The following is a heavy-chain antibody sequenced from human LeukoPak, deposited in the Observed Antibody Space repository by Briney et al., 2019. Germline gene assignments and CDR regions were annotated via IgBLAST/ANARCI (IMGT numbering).Heavy chain of an antibody. CDR3: ARLANSGIAVAGHPDY. Sequence: SETLSLTCTVSGGSISSYYWSWIRQPPGKGLEWIGYIYYSGSTNYNPSLKSRVTISVDTSKNQFSLKLSSVTAADTAVYYCARLANSGIAVAGHPDYWGQGTLVTVSS. CDR2: IYYSGST. J-gene: IGHJ4*02. V-gene: IGHV4-59*08. CDR1: GGSISSYY. D-gene: IGHD6-19*01.